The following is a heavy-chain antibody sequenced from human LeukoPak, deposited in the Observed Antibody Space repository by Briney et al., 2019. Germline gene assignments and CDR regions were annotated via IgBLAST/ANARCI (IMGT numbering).Heavy chain of an antibody. D-gene: IGHD2-2*01. CDR3: AKDHPTVYCSSTSCYVGY. J-gene: IGHJ4*02. CDR1: GFTFSSYA. V-gene: IGHV3-23*01. CDR2: ISGSGGST. Sequence: GGSLRLSCAASGFTFSSYAMSWVRQAPGKGLEWVSAISGSGGSTYYADSVKGRFTISRDNSKNTLYLQMNSLRAEDTAVYYCAKDHPTVYCSSTSCYVGYWGQGTLVTVSS.